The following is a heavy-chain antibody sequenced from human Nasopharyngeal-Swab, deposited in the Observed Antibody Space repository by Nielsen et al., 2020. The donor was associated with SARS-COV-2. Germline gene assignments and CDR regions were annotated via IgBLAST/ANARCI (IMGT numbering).Heavy chain of an antibody. D-gene: IGHD3-9*01. CDR1: GFTFSRYW. Sequence: GESLKISCAASGFTFSRYWMHWVRQAPGKGLVWVSRINEHGSYTSHADSVKGRFTISRDNAKNTLYLQMNGLRVEDTAVYYCANDMTGWEDKWGQGTLVTVSS. J-gene: IGHJ4*02. CDR3: ANDMTGWEDK. CDR2: INEHGSYT. V-gene: IGHV3-74*01.